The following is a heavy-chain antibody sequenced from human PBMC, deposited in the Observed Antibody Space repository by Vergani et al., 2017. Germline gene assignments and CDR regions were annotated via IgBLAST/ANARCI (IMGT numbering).Heavy chain of an antibody. J-gene: IGHJ4*02. D-gene: IGHD1-26*01. CDR1: GYTFTSYG. CDR3: ARDGGSYYRQTYYDY. Sequence: QVHLVQSGAEVKTPGASVNVSCKASGYTFTSYGISWVRQAPGQGLEWMGWISAYNGNTNYAQKLQGRVPMTTDTSTSTAYMELRSLRSDDTAVYYCARDGGSYYRQTYYDYWGQGTLVTVSS. CDR2: ISAYNGNT. V-gene: IGHV1-18*04.